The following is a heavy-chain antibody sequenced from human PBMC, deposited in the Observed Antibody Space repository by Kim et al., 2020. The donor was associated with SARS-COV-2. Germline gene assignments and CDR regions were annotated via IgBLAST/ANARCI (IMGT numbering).Heavy chain of an antibody. V-gene: IGHV3-23*01. CDR3: AKGAYYYDTSGAFDI. D-gene: IGHD3-22*01. J-gene: IGHJ3*02. Sequence: SVKGRFTISRDNSKNTLYLQRNSLRAEDTAVYYCAKGAYYYDTSGAFDIWGQGTMVTVSS.